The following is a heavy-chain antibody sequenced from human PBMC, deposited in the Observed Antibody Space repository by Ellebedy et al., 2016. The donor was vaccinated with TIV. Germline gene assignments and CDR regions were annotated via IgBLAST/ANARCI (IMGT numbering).Heavy chain of an antibody. CDR1: GASISDYY. D-gene: IGHD3-22*01. CDR3: GRDGYYDSSGFSPHLDY. CDR2: IYHSGGP. V-gene: IGHV4-59*01. Sequence: SETLSLTCTVSGASISDYYWSWIRQPPGKGLEWIGFIYHSGGPNYNPSLKSRVSISLATSKNQFSLILRSVTAADTAVYYCGRDGYYDSSGFSPHLDYWGQGTLVTVSS. J-gene: IGHJ4*02.